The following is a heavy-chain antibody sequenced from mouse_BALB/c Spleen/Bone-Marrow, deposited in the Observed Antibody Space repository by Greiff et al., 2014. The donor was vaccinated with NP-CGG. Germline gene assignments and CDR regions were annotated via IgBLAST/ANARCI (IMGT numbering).Heavy chain of an antibody. CDR1: GYTSTDYA. J-gene: IGHJ4*01. V-gene: IGHV1-67*01. CDR2: ISTYSGNT. D-gene: IGHD1-1*01. Sequence: QVQLKESGPELVRPGVSVKISCKGSGYTSTDYAMHWVKQSHAKSLEWIGVISTYSGNTNYNQKFKGKATMTVDKSSSTAYMELARLTSEDSAIYYCARSYYGSSFPMDYWGQGTSVTVSS. CDR3: ARSYYGSSFPMDY.